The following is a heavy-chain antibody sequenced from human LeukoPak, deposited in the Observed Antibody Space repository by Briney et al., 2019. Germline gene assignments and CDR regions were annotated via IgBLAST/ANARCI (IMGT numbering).Heavy chain of an antibody. V-gene: IGHV3-7*01. Sequence: PGGSLRLSCATSGFSFNSYWMSWVRQAPGKGLEWVANIKQDGSEKYYVDSVKGRFTISRDNVKNSLYLQMNSLRIEDTAVYYCARIGAGGWGQGTLVTVSS. J-gene: IGHJ4*02. CDR3: ARIGAGG. D-gene: IGHD3-10*01. CDR1: GFSFNSYW. CDR2: IKQDGSEK.